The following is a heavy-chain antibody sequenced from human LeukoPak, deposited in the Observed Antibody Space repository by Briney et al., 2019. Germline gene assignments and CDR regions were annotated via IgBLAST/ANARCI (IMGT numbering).Heavy chain of an antibody. CDR2: MSINSGLK. J-gene: IGHJ4*02. Sequence: GGSLRLSCAASGFTFSSYSTNWVRQAPGKGLEWVSSMSINSGLKYHADSVKGRFIISRDNAKNSLYLQMNSLRAEDTAVYYCAREFEYRTSGAGYWGQGTLVTVSS. V-gene: IGHV3-21*01. CDR1: GFTFSSYS. CDR3: AREFEYRTSGAGY. D-gene: IGHD6-6*01.